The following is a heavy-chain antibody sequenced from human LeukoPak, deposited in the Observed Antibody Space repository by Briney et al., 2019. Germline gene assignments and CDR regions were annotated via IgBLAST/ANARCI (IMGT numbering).Heavy chain of an antibody. CDR1: EFIFSRFW. D-gene: IGHD1-26*01. CDR2: IKQDGSEK. V-gene: IGHV3-7*01. J-gene: IGHJ5*02. CDR3: AREWESDL. Sequence: GGSLRLSCAASEFIFSRFWMSWVRQAPGKGLEWVANIKQDGSEKYYVDSMKGRFTISRDNAKNSLFLQMNSLRAEDTAVYYCAREWESDLWGQGTLVTVSS.